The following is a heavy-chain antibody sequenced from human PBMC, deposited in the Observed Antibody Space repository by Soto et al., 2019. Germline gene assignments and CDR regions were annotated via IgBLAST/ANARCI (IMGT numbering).Heavy chain of an antibody. CDR1: GYTFTSYG. CDR2: ISAYNGST. Sequence: ASVKVSCKASGYTFTSYGISWVRQAPGQWLEWMGWISAYNGSTNYAQKLQGRVTMTTDTSTSTAYMELRSLRSDDTAVYYCARDSLLRSFAWFTRGYYYYGLDVWGQGTTVTVSS. D-gene: IGHD3-9*01. V-gene: IGHV1-18*01. J-gene: IGHJ6*02. CDR3: ARDSLLRSFAWFTRGYYYYGLDV.